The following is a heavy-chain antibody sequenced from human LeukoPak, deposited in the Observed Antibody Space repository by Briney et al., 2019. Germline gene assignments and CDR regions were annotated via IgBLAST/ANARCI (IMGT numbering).Heavy chain of an antibody. J-gene: IGHJ4*02. V-gene: IGHV4-4*07. D-gene: IGHD2-21*02. Sequence: SETLSLTCTVSGGSISSYYWGWIRQPAGKGLEWIGRIYTSGSTNYNPSLKSRVTMSVDTSKNQFSLKLSSVTAADTAVYYCARGCGGDCYSRDTYYFDYWGQGTLVTVSS. CDR3: ARGCGGDCYSRDTYYFDY. CDR2: IYTSGST. CDR1: GGSISSYY.